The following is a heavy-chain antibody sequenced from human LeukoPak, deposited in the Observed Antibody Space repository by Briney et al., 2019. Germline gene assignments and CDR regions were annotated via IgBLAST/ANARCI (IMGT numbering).Heavy chain of an antibody. V-gene: IGHV3-48*03. CDR1: GFTLSTYV. Sequence: PGGSLRLSCAASGFTLSTYVMNWVRQAPGKGLEWVSYISRSDNNVYYADSVKGRFTISRDNAQISLYLQMNNLRVEDTAVYYCAAGSDFDYWGQGTLVTVSS. CDR2: ISRSDNNV. CDR3: AAGSDFDY. J-gene: IGHJ4*02.